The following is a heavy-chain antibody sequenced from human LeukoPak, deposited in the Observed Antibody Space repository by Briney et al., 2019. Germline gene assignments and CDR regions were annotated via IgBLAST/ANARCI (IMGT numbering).Heavy chain of an antibody. V-gene: IGHV3-74*01. J-gene: IGHJ6*02. CDR1: GFTFSGYW. Sequence: GGSLRLSCAASGFTFSGYWMHWVRQVPGKGLVWISRINSDGSSTTYADSVKGRVTISRDKAKNIPYLQMNRLRAEDTAVYYCGRGHFYGVDVWGQGTTVTVSS. CDR3: GRGHFYGVDV. CDR2: INSDGSST.